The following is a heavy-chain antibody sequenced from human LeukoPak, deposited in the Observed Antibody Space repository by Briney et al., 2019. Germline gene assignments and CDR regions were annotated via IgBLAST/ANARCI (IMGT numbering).Heavy chain of an antibody. V-gene: IGHV1-8*01. CDR1: GYTFTSYD. CDR3: ARGRAYYDSLTGYYANFDY. J-gene: IGHJ4*02. Sequence: ASVKVSCKASGYTFTSYDINWVRQATGKGLEWMGWMNPNSDTTCYAQKFQGRVTMTRNTSISTAYMELSSLRSEDTAVYYCARGRAYYDSLTGYYANFDYWGQGTLVTVSS. D-gene: IGHD3-9*01. CDR2: MNPNSDTT.